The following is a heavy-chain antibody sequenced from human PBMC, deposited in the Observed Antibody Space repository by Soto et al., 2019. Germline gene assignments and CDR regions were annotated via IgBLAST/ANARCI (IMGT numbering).Heavy chain of an antibody. Sequence: QITLKESGPTLVKPTQTLTLTCTFSGFSLSTSGVGVGWIRQPPGKALEWLALIYWNDDKRYSPSLKSRLTTTKDTSKNQVVLTMTNMDPVDTATYYCAHVGDILTGYVFDYWGQGTLVTVSS. CDR3: AHVGDILTGYVFDY. CDR1: GFSLSTSGVG. V-gene: IGHV2-5*01. J-gene: IGHJ4*02. D-gene: IGHD3-9*01. CDR2: IYWNDDK.